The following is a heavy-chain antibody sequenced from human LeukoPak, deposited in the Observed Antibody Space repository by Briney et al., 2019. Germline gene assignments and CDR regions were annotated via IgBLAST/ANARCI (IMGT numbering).Heavy chain of an antibody. J-gene: IGHJ6*03. CDR3: ARDGTYYDFWSGYYMPLLYYMDV. V-gene: IGHV3-21*01. Sequence: PGGSLRLSCAASGFTFSSYSMNWVRQAPGKGLEWVSSISSSSSYIYYADSVKGRFTISRDNAKNSLYLQMNSLRAEDTAVYYCARDGTYYDFWSGYYMPLLYYMDVWGKGTTVTVSS. D-gene: IGHD3-3*01. CDR1: GFTFSSYS. CDR2: ISSSSSYI.